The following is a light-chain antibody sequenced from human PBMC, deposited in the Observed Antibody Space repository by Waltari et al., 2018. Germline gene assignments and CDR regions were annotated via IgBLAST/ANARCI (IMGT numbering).Light chain of an antibody. CDR1: QAISRS. J-gene: IGKJ5*01. CDR3: PHIYSYPSG. Sequence: AIQLTQSPSSLSASVGDRVTMTCRASQAISRSVAWFQQKPGTVPKLLIFEASDLEDGVPSSFSGSGGGTRFTLTISSLQPEDFATYNCPHIYSYPSGFGQGTRLEIK. CDR2: EAS. V-gene: IGKV1-13*02.